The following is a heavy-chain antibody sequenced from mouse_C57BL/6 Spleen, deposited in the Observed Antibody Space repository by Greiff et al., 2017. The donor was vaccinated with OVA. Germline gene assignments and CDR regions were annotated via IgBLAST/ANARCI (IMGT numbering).Heavy chain of an antibody. V-gene: IGHV1-54*01. CDR3: AVYDGYYVNYAMDY. CDR1: GYAFTNYL. D-gene: IGHD2-3*01. Sequence: VQVVESGAELVRPGTSVKVSCKASGYAFTNYLIEWVKQRPGQGLEWIGVINPGSGGTNYNEKFKGKATLTADKSSSTAYMQLSSLTSEDSAVYFCAVYDGYYVNYAMDYWGQGTSVTVSS. J-gene: IGHJ4*01. CDR2: INPGSGGT.